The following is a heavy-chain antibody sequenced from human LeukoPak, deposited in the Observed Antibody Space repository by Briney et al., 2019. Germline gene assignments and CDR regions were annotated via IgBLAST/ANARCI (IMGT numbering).Heavy chain of an antibody. CDR2: IRSKANSYAT. D-gene: IGHD6-13*01. Sequence: GGSLRLSCAASGFTFSGSAMDWVRQASGKGLEWVGRIRSKANSYATAYAASVKGRFTISRDDSKNTAYLQMNSLKTEDTAVYYCTRHRGGAAAGKGYYGMDVWGQGTTVTVSS. CDR3: TRHRGGAAAGKGYYGMDV. CDR1: GFTFSGSA. J-gene: IGHJ6*02. V-gene: IGHV3-73*01.